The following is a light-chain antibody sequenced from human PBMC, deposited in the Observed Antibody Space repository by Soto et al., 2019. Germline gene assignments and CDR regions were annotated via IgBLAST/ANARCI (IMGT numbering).Light chain of an antibody. CDR3: ATWDNAVGT. CDR2: EDS. CDR1: SSHLCNHY. V-gene: IGLV1-51*02. Sequence: QSVLTQPPSVSAAPGQKVTISCSGSSSHLCNHYVSWYQVLPGTAPKLLFYEDSRRPSGIPDRFSASKSGTSATLGITGLQTGDEGEYYCATWDNAVGTFGGGTKVTVL. J-gene: IGLJ2*01.